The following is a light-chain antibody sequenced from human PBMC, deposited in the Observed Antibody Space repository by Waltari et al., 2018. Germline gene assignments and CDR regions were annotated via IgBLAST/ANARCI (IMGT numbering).Light chain of an antibody. CDR2: GAS. CDR1: QSVSSY. Sequence: EIVLTQSPATLSLSPGERATLSCRASQSVSSYLAWYQHKPGQAPRLLIYGASNRASGIPARVSGSGSGTDFTLTISSLEPEDFAVYYCQQRSNWPLFTFGPGTKVDIK. J-gene: IGKJ3*01. V-gene: IGKV3-11*01. CDR3: QQRSNWPLFT.